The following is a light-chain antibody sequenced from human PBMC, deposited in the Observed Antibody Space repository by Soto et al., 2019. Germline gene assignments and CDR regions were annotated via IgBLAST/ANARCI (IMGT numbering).Light chain of an antibody. J-gene: IGLJ1*01. CDR2: DVS. Sequence: SVLTQPRSVSGSPGQSVTISCTGTSSDVGGYNYVSWYQRHPGKAPKVVIYDVSKRPSGVPDRFSGSQSGNTASLTISGLQAEDEADYYCCSYAGSYTYVFGTGTKVTV. CDR1: SSDVGGYNY. V-gene: IGLV2-11*01. CDR3: CSYAGSYTYV.